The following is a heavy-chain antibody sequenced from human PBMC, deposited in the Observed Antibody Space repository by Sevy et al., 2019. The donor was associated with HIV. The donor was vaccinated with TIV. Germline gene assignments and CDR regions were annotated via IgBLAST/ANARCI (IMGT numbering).Heavy chain of an antibody. D-gene: IGHD3-22*01. CDR2: IYYSGST. J-gene: IGHJ4*02. V-gene: IGHV4-30-4*01. Sequence: SETVSLTCIVSGGSISNGDYYWSWIRQPPGKGLEWIGYIYYSGSTNYNPSLKSRVTISVDTSKNQFSLNLSSVTAADTAVYYCARAQYYYDSSGYYVLPRYYFDYWGQGTLVTVSS. CDR1: GGSISNGDYY. CDR3: ARAQYYYDSSGYYVLPRYYFDY.